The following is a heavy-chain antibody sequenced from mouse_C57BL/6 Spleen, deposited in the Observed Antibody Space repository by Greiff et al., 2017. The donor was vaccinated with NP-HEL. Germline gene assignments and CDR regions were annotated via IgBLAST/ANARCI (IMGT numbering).Heavy chain of an antibody. J-gene: IGHJ2*01. D-gene: IGHD1-1*01. CDR2: IDPSDSYT. Sequence: QVQLQQSGAELVRPGTSVKMSCKASGYTFTNYWIGWAKQRPGHGLEWIGVIDPSDSYTNYNQKFKGKATLTVDTSSSTAYMQLSSLTSEDSAVYYCARDWGLLRSYYFDYWGKGTTLTVSS. CDR1: GYTFTNYW. V-gene: IGHV1-59*01. CDR3: ARDWGLLRSYYFDY.